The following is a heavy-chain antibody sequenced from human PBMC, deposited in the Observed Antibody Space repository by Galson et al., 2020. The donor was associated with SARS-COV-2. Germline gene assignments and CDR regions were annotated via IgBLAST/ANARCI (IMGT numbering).Heavy chain of an antibody. D-gene: IGHD2-15*01. J-gene: IGHJ6*02. CDR2: IYYSGST. CDR3: AREKPAWCSGGSCSRSYYHHGMDV. V-gene: IGHV4-39*07. CDR1: GGSISTTDYY. Sequence: SETLSLTCTVSGGSISTTDYYWGWFRQPPGKGLEWIGSIYYSGSTYYNPSLKSRVTISVDTSNNQFSLELYSVTAADTAVYYCAREKPAWCSGGSCSRSYYHHGMDVWGQGTTVTVSS.